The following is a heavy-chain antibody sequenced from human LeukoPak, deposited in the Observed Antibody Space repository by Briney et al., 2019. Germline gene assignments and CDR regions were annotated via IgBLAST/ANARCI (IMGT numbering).Heavy chain of an antibody. CDR2: IYSGGST. D-gene: IGHD3-22*01. J-gene: IGHJ4*02. CDR3: ASQGDYYDSSGYYYY. Sequence: GGSLRLSCAASGFTVSSNYMSWVRQAPGKGLEWVSVIYSGGSTYYADSVKGRFTISRDNSKNTLYLQMNSLRAEDTAVYYCASQGDYYDSSGYYYYWGQGTLVTVSS. CDR1: GFTVSSNY. V-gene: IGHV3-53*01.